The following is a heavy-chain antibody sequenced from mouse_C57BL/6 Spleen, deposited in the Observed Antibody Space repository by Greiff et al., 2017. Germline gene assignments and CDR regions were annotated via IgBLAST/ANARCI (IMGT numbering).Heavy chain of an antibody. CDR1: GFPLSDYG. CDR2: ISSAGSTI. J-gene: IGHJ2*01. Sequence: EVKLMESGGGLVKPGGSLKLPCPPSGFPLSDYGMHWVRQAPGKGLDWVAYISSAGSTIYYAVSVKGRFTISRDNAKNTLFLKMTSLRSEDTAMYYCARAGNYYGSSYPYYFDYWGQGTTLTVSS. CDR3: ARAGNYYGSSYPYYFDY. D-gene: IGHD1-1*01. V-gene: IGHV5-17*01.